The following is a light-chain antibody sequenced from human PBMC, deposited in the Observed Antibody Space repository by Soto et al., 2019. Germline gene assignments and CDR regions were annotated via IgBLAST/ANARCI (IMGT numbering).Light chain of an antibody. J-gene: IGKJ3*01. CDR1: QNISTW. V-gene: IGKV1-12*01. CDR2: GAS. CDR3: QQGSRFPFT. Sequence: DIPITQSPSSVSASVGDRVTVTCRASQNISTWLAWYQQTPGKAPKLLIYGASTLQRGVPARFSGSGSGTEFTLIISSLQPEDFATYFCQQGSRFPFTFGPGT.